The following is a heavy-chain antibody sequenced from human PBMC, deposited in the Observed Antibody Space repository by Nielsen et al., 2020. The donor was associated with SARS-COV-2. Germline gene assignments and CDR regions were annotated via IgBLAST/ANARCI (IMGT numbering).Heavy chain of an antibody. CDR1: GFTFNTYT. D-gene: IGHD3-10*01. CDR2: IKSKADSGTT. CDR3: TTGGLTMVRGVIQY. Sequence: GESLKISCAASGFTFNTYTLHWVRQAPGKGLEWVGRIKSKADSGTTDYAAPVKGRFTISRDDSKNTLYLQMDSLKTEDTAVYYCTTGGLTMVRGVIQYWGQGTLVAVSS. V-gene: IGHV3-15*01. J-gene: IGHJ4*02.